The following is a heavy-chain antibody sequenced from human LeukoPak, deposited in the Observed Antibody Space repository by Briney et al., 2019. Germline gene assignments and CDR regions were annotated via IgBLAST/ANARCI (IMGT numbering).Heavy chain of an antibody. D-gene: IGHD3-16*01. V-gene: IGHV3-48*03. CDR2: ISSSGNAI. CDR1: GFPFSSYE. J-gene: IGHJ1*01. CDR3: AKDDDWGRFNH. Sequence: GGSLRLSCAASGFPFSSYEMNWVRQAPGKGLEWVSYISSSGNAIYYADSVKGRFTISRDNAKNSLYLQMNSLRAEDTAMYYCAKDDDWGRFNHWGQGTLVTVSS.